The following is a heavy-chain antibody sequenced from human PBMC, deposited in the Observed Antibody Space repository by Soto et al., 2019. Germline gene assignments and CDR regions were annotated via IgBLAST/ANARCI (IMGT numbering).Heavy chain of an antibody. D-gene: IGHD3-3*01. CDR1: GGSISSSSYY. V-gene: IGHV4-39*01. J-gene: IGHJ5*02. CDR2: IYYSGST. Sequence: SETLSLTCTVSGGSISSSSYYWGWIRQPPGKGLEWIGSIYYSGSTYYNPSLKSRFPISRDTSKNQFSLKLSSVTAADTAVYYCARLDLGYDFWSGSSPLGGFDPWGQGTLVTVSS. CDR3: ARLDLGYDFWSGSSPLGGFDP.